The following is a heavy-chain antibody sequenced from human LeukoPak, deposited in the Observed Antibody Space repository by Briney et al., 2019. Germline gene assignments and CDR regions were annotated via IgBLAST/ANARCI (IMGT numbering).Heavy chain of an antibody. V-gene: IGHV4-39*01. Sequence: KPSETLSLTCTVSGGSISSSSYYWGWIRQPPGKGLEWIGSIYYSGSTYYNPSLKSRVTISVDTSKNQFPLKLSSVTAADTDVYYCARHEKIAYCGGDRYFDLWGRGTLVTVSS. D-gene: IGHD2-21*02. CDR2: IYYSGST. J-gene: IGHJ2*01. CDR1: GGSISSSSYY. CDR3: ARHEKIAYCGGDRYFDL.